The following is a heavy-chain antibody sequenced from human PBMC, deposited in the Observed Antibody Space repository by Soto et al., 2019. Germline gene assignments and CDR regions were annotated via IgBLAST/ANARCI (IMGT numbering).Heavy chain of an antibody. J-gene: IGHJ4*02. D-gene: IGHD2-15*01. V-gene: IGHV4-34*01. CDR1: GGSFSGYY. Sequence: QVQLQQWGAGLLKPSETLSLTCAVYGGSFSGYYWSWIRQPPGTGLEWVGEINHSGSTNHNLALKMRVTISVDTSKNQFSLKLSSVTAADTAVYYCARGGGYCSGGSCYSSKAFDYWGQGTLVTVSS. CDR3: ARGGGYCSGGSCYSSKAFDY. CDR2: INHSGST.